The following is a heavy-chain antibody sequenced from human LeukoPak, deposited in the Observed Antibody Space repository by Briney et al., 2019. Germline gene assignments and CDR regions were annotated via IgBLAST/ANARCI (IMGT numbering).Heavy chain of an antibody. CDR1: LDSTTSNF. CDR2: IHRSGSP. Sequence: KPSETLSLTCTVSLDSTTSNFWSWVRQPPGKGLEWIGEIHRSGSPNYNPSLQSRVTISIDRSRNQIALELSSVTAADTAVYYCARATGTWGHDGFDIWGQGTMVTVSS. V-gene: IGHV4-4*02. D-gene: IGHD3-16*01. J-gene: IGHJ3*02. CDR3: ARATGTWGHDGFDI.